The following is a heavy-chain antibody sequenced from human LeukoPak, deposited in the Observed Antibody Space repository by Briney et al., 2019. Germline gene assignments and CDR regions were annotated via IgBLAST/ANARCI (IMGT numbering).Heavy chain of an antibody. J-gene: IGHJ4*02. CDR2: IYYSGST. D-gene: IGHD1-26*01. V-gene: IGHV4-59*01. CDR1: GGSISGYY. CDR3: ARGWASGSYYNY. Sequence: PSETLSLTCTVSGGSISGYYWTWIRQPPGKGLEWIGYIYYSGSTNYNPSLRRRVTISVDTSKNQFSLKLSSVTAADTAVYYCARGWASGSYYNYWGQGTLVTVAS.